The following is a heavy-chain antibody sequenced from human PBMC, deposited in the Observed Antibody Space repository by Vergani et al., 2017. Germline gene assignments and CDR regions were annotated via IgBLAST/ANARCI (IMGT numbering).Heavy chain of an antibody. Sequence: QVQLVESGGGVVQPGRSLRLSCAASGFTFSSYGMHWVRQAPGKGLEWVAVIWYDGSNKYYADSVKGRFTISRDNSKNTLYLQMNSLRAEDTAVYYCAKGRGYYYDSSGYLLDYWGQGTLVTVSS. J-gene: IGHJ4*02. V-gene: IGHV3-33*06. CDR3: AKGRGYYYDSSGYLLDY. CDR1: GFTFSSYG. CDR2: IWYDGSNK. D-gene: IGHD3-22*01.